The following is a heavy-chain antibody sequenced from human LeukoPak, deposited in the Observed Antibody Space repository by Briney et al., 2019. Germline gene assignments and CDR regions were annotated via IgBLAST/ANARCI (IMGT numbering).Heavy chain of an antibody. CDR2: IYTSGTT. D-gene: IGHD3-10*01. J-gene: IGHJ5*02. CDR3: ARGGYGSAHWFDH. CDR1: GGSISRNY. Sequence: SDTLSLTRTVSGGSISRNYWSWIRQHAGKGLEWIGLIYTSGTTNYNPSLTSRVSMSVDTSKTQFALKLNSVTAADSAVYYCARGGYGSAHWFDHWGQGTLVTVSS. V-gene: IGHV4-4*07.